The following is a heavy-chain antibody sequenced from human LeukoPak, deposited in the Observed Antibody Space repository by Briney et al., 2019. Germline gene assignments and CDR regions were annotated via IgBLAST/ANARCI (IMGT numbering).Heavy chain of an antibody. V-gene: IGHV1-69*05. CDR2: IIPIFGTA. CDR3: ARSMPCSSTSCYTGEGYYYYMDV. Sequence: SVKVSCKASGGTFSSYAISWVRQAPGQGLEWMGGIIPIFGTANYAQKFRGRVTITTDESASTAYMELSSLRSEDTAVYYCARSMPCSSTSCYTGEGYYYYMDVWGKGTTVTVSS. J-gene: IGHJ6*03. CDR1: GGTFSSYA. D-gene: IGHD2-2*02.